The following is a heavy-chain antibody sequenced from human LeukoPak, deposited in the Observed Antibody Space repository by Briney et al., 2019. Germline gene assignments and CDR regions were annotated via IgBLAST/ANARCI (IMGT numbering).Heavy chain of an antibody. D-gene: IGHD3-3*01. V-gene: IGHV1-18*01. CDR2: ISAYNGNT. CDR1: GYTFTSYA. CDR3: VRDAYDFWSGYHPDY. J-gene: IGHJ4*02. Sequence: ASVKVSCKASGYTFTSYAMNWVRQAPGQGLEWMGWISAYNGNTNYAQKLQGRVTMTTDTSTSTAYMELRSLRSDDTAVYYCVRDAYDFWSGYHPDYWGQGTLVTVSS.